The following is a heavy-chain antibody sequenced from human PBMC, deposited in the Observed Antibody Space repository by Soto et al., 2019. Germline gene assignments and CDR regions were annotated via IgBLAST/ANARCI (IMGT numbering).Heavy chain of an antibody. CDR2: ISYDGSNK. CDR1: GFTFSSYG. V-gene: IGHV3-30*03. J-gene: IGHJ4*02. CDR3: ATLNYFDY. Sequence: PGGSLRLSCAASGFTFSSYGMHWVRQAPGKGLEWVAVISYDGSNKYYADSVKGRFTISRDNSKNTLYLQMNSLRAEDTAVYYCATLNYFDYWGQGTLVTVSS.